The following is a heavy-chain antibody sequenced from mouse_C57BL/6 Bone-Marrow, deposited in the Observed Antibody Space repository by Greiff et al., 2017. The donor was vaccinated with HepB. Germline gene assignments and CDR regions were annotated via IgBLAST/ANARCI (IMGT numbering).Heavy chain of an antibody. CDR2: IYPGGGYT. CDR3: ARKCNYVYYALDF. J-gene: IGHJ4*01. Sequence: QVQLQQSGAELVRPGTSVKMSCKASGYTFTNYWIGWAKQRPGHGLEWIGDIYPGGGYTNYNEKFKGKATLTADKSSSTAYMQFSSLTSEDSALYYCARKCNYVYYALDFCGQGTAVTVSS. D-gene: IGHD2-1*01. V-gene: IGHV1-63*01. CDR1: GYTFTNYW.